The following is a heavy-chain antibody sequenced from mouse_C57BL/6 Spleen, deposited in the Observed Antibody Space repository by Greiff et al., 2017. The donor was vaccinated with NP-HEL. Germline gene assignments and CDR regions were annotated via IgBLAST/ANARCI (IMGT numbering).Heavy chain of an antibody. D-gene: IGHD1-1*01. CDR2: IDPENGDT. J-gene: IGHJ3*01. CDR3: TTRYYGSSYY. V-gene: IGHV14-4*01. Sequence: EVQLVESGAELVRPGASVKLSCTASGFNIKDDYMHWVKQRPEQGLEWIGWIDPENGDTEYASKFQGKATITADTSSNTAYLQLSSLTSEDTAVYYCTTRYYGSSYYWGQGTLVTVSA. CDR1: GFNIKDDY.